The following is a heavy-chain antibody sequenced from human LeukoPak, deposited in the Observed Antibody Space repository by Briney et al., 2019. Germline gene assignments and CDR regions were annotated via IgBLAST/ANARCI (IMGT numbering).Heavy chain of an antibody. CDR3: ARVIVVVPAAHYYYYMDV. D-gene: IGHD2-2*01. Sequence: SETLSLTCTVSGGSISSGGYYWSWIRQPPGKGPEWIGYIYHSGSTYYNPSLKSRVTISVDRSKNQFSLKLSSVTAADTAVYYCARVIVVVPAAHYYYYMDVWGKGTTVTVSS. CDR2: IYHSGST. CDR1: GGSISSGGYY. V-gene: IGHV4-30-2*01. J-gene: IGHJ6*03.